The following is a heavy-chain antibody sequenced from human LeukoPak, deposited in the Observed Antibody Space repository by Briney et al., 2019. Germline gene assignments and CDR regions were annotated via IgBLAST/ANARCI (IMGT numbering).Heavy chain of an antibody. D-gene: IGHD3-3*01. V-gene: IGHV4-38-2*01. CDR3: ARHGSGWDFWSGYYPPSWYMDV. CDR2: IYHSGST. J-gene: IGHJ6*03. Sequence: PGGSLRLSCAASGFTFDDYGMSWVRQAPGKGLEWIGSIYHSGSTYYNPSLKSRVTISVDTSKNQFSLKLSSVTAVDTAVYYCARHGSGWDFWSGYYPPSWYMDVWGKGTTVTVSS. CDR1: GFTFDDYG.